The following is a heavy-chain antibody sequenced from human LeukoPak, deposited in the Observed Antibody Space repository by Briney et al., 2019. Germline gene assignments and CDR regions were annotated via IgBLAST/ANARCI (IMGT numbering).Heavy chain of an antibody. CDR1: GFIFSSYW. CDR2: ISSSSSYI. Sequence: GGSLRLSCAASGFIFSSYWMSWVRQAPGKGLEWVSSISSSSSYIYYADSVKGRFTISRDNAKNSLYLQMNSLRAEDTAVYFCARDGGSFSYNMDVWGQGTTVTVSS. V-gene: IGHV3-21*01. J-gene: IGHJ6*02. CDR3: ARDGGSFSYNMDV. D-gene: IGHD1-26*01.